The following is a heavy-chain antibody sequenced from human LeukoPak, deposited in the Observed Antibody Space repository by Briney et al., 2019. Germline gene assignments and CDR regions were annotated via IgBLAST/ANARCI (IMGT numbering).Heavy chain of an antibody. CDR3: ARQSSGWFFDY. D-gene: IGHD6-19*01. V-gene: IGHV3-53*01. CDR1: GFTVSSNY. J-gene: IGHJ4*02. Sequence: GGSLRLSCAASGFTVSSNYMSWVRQAPGKGLEWVSVIYSGGSTYYADSVKGRFAISRDNSKNTLYLQMNSLRAEDTAVYYCARQSSGWFFDYWGQGTLVTVSS. CDR2: IYSGGST.